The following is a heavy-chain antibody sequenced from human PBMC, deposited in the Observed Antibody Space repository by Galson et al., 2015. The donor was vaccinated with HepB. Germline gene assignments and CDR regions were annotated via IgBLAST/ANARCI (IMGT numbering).Heavy chain of an antibody. V-gene: IGHV4-34*01. CDR2: INHRGSA. J-gene: IGHJ6*03. D-gene: IGHD2-2*01. CDR3: ARPVFCSATTCSGPMDV. Sequence: ETLSLTCAVYGGSFSGYYWSWIRQPPGKGLEWIGEINHRGSATYSPSLRSRVTISVDTSKNQFSLKLNSVTAADTAVYFCARPVFCSATTCSGPMDVWGKGTTVTVSS. CDR1: GGSFSGYY.